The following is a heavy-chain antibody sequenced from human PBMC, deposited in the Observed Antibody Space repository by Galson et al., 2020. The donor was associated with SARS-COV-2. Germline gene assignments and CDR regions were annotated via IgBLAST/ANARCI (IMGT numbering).Heavy chain of an antibody. Sequence: SQTLSLTCTVSGGSISNYYWSWIRQPPGKGLEWIGYIYYDGSTRYSPSLKSRVTISVDRSENQFSLNLSSVTAADTAVYFCARSGSSWGDWFDPWGQGTLVTVSS. CDR2: IYYDGST. D-gene: IGHD6-13*01. CDR1: GGSISNYY. J-gene: IGHJ5*02. CDR3: ARSGSSWGDWFDP. V-gene: IGHV4-59*01.